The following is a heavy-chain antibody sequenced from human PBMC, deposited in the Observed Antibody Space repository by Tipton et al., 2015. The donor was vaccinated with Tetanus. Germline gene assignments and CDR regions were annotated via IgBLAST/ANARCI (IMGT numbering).Heavy chain of an antibody. Sequence: SLRLSCTASGFTFSSYAMSWVRQAPGKGLEWVSGISGSERISGSEGTTYYADSVKGRFTISRDNSKNTLYLQMNSLRAEDTAVYYCAREVMIRGVIISRDLDYWGQGTLVTVSS. CDR1: GFTFSSYA. CDR2: ISGSERISGSEGTT. J-gene: IGHJ4*02. D-gene: IGHD3-10*01. CDR3: AREVMIRGVIISRDLDY. V-gene: IGHV3-23*01.